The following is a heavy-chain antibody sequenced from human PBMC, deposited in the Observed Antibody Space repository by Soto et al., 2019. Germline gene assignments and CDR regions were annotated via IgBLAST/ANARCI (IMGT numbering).Heavy chain of an antibody. D-gene: IGHD3-10*01. CDR1: GYTLTELS. CDR2: FDPEDGKT. J-gene: IGHJ3*02. CDR3: ATGTEYSMVRGVISAFDI. Sequence: ASVKVSCKVSGYTLTELSMHWVRQAPGKGLEWMGGFDPEDGKTIYAQKFQGRVTMTEDTSTDTAYMELSSLRSEDTAVYYCATGTEYSMVRGVISAFDIWGQGTMVTVS. V-gene: IGHV1-24*01.